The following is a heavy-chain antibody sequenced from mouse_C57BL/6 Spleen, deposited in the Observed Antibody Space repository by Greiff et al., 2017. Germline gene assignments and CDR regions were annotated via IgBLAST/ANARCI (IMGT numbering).Heavy chain of an antibody. D-gene: IGHD2-10*01. CDR2: IWSGGST. CDR1: GFSLTSYG. CDR3: AREGGLLSDPGAMDY. Sequence: QVQLQESGPGLVQPSQSLSITCTVSGFSLTSYGVHWVRQSPGKGLEWLGVIWSGGSTDYNAAFISRLSISKDNSKSQVFFKMNSLQADDTAIYYCAREGGLLSDPGAMDYWGQGTSVTVSS. J-gene: IGHJ4*01. V-gene: IGHV2-2*01.